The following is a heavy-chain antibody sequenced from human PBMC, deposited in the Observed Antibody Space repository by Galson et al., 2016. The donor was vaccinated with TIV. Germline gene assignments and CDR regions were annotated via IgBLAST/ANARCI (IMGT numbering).Heavy chain of an antibody. Sequence: SLRLSCAASGFICTDFDIHWVRQPPEKGLEWVSAVGTAGHTYYPASVKGRYTVSRDNAKNSIYLQMNNLRAGDTAVYFCARAQLGVVEPAAYYGLDVWGRGTTVTVSS. CDR3: ARAQLGVVEPAAYYGLDV. CDR2: VGTAGHT. V-gene: IGHV3-13*01. CDR1: GFICTDFD. J-gene: IGHJ6*02. D-gene: IGHD2-2*01.